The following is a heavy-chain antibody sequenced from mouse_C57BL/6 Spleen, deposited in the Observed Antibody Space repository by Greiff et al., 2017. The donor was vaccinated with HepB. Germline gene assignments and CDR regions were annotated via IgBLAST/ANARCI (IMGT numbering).Heavy chain of an antibody. CDR3: ARKGIYYDYDYFDY. CDR1: GFTFSDYG. Sequence: EVQWVESGGGLVKPGGSLKLSCAASGFTFSDYGMHWVRQAPEKGLEWVAYISSGSSTIYYADTVKGRFTISTDNAKNTLCLQMTSLRSEDTAMYYCARKGIYYDYDYFDYWGQGTTLTVSS. V-gene: IGHV5-17*01. D-gene: IGHD2-4*01. CDR2: ISSGSSTI. J-gene: IGHJ2*01.